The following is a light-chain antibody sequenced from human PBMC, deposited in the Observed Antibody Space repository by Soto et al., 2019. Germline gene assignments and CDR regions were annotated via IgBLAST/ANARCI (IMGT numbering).Light chain of an antibody. J-gene: IGKJ4*01. CDR3: QQYNSYPLT. Sequence: DNRMSQSPSTMSASVGDRVTITCRASQSISSWLAWYQQKPGKAPKLLIYKASSLESGVPSRFSGSGSGTEFTLTISSLQPDDFATYYCQQYNSYPLTFGGGTKVEIK. CDR2: KAS. V-gene: IGKV1-5*03. CDR1: QSISSW.